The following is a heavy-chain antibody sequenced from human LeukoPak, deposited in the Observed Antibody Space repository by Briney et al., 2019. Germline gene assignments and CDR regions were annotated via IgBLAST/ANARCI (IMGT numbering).Heavy chain of an antibody. CDR3: TLGYCSGGSCYSYYFDY. J-gene: IGHJ4*02. V-gene: IGHV3-15*01. Sequence: GGSLRLSCAASGFTFSNYAMSWVRQAPGKGLEWVGRIKSKTDGGTTDYAAPVKGRFTISRDDSKNTLYLQMNSLKTEDTAVYYCTLGYCSGGSCYSYYFDYWGQGTLVTVSS. CDR1: GFTFSNYA. CDR2: IKSKTDGGTT. D-gene: IGHD2-15*01.